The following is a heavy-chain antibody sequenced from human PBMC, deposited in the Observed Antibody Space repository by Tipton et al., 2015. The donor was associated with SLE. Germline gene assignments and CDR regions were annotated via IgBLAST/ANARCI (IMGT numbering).Heavy chain of an antibody. CDR2: IYYSGRT. Sequence: GLVKPSETLSLTCTVSGGSISRSSHYWGWIRQPPGKGLEWIGSIYYSGRTYYNSSLKSRVTISVDTSKNQFSLKLSSVTDADTAVYYCAREGQYQGWFDPWGQGTLVTVSS. J-gene: IGHJ5*02. CDR3: AREGQYQGWFDP. CDR1: GGSISRSSHY. V-gene: IGHV4-39*07. D-gene: IGHD2-2*01.